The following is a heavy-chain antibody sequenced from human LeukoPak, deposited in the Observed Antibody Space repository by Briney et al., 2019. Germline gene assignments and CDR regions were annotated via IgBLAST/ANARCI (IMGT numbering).Heavy chain of an antibody. CDR2: IIPIFGIA. CDR3: AREVRDGYNPYFDY. Sequence: SVKLTCKASGGTFSSYAISWVRQAPGQGLEWMGRIIPIFGIANYAQKFQGRVTITADKSTSTAYMELSSLRSEDTAVYYCAREVRDGYNPYFDYWGQGTLVTVSS. CDR1: GGTFSSYA. V-gene: IGHV1-69*04. J-gene: IGHJ4*02. D-gene: IGHD5-24*01.